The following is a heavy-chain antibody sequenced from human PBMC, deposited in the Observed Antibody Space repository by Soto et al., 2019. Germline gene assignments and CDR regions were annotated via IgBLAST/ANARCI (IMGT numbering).Heavy chain of an antibody. CDR2: IIPIFGTA. J-gene: IGHJ4*02. V-gene: IGHV1-69*06. Sequence: QVELVQSGAEVKKPGSSVKVSCQASEDTFRNYAISWVRQAPGQGLEWMGGIIPIFGTANYAQKFQGRVTITADTSANTVYLELSSLRSEDTAVYYCARGSCSSTSCYKEYYFDLWGQGTLVTVSS. CDR1: EDTFRNYA. D-gene: IGHD2-2*02. CDR3: ARGSCSSTSCYKEYYFDL.